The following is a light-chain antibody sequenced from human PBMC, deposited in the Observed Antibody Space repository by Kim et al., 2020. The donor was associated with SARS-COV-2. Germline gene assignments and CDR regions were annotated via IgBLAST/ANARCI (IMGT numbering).Light chain of an antibody. CDR3: QSRDSSGNVL. CDR2: GRN. CDR1: SLRSYY. Sequence: SELTQDPAVSVALGQTVRITCQGDSLRSYYASWYQQRPRQAPVLVIYGRNNRPSGIPDRFSGSSSGNTASLTISGAQAEDEADFYCQSRDSSGNVLFGG. J-gene: IGLJ2*01. V-gene: IGLV3-19*01.